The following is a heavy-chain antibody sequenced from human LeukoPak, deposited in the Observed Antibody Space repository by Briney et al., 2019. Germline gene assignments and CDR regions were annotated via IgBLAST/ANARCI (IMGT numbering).Heavy chain of an antibody. Sequence: GGSLRLSCAASGFTFSSYWMSWVRQAPGKGLEWVANIKQDGSDKYYVDSVKGRFTISRDNARNPLFLQMNSLRVEDTAVYYCASQVTFFDYWGQGTLVTVSS. J-gene: IGHJ4*02. CDR3: ASQVTFFDY. D-gene: IGHD2-21*02. V-gene: IGHV3-7*01. CDR1: GFTFSSYW. CDR2: IKQDGSDK.